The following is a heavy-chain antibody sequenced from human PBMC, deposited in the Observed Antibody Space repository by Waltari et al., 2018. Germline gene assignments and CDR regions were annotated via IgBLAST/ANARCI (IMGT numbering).Heavy chain of an antibody. D-gene: IGHD3-22*01. CDR3: AKDCPLYYYDSSGYYTY. CDR2: ISGSGGST. CDR1: GFTFSSYA. Sequence: EVQLLESGGGLVQPGGSLRLSCAASGFTFSSYAMSWVRQAPGRGLEVFSAISGSGGSTYYADSVKGRFTSSRDNSKNTLYLQMNSLRAEDTAVYYGAKDCPLYYYDSSGYYTYWGQGTLVTVSS. J-gene: IGHJ4*02. V-gene: IGHV3-23*01.